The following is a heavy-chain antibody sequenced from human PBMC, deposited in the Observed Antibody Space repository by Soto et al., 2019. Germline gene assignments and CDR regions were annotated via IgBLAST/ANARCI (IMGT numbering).Heavy chain of an antibody. V-gene: IGHV3-30*03. CDR2: ISYDGSNK. D-gene: IGHD2-15*01. CDR1: GFTFSSYG. J-gene: IGHJ3*02. CDR3: ATAPLGYCSGGSCYMTLPGDAFDI. Sequence: GGSLRLSCAASGFTFSSYGMHWVRQAPGKGLEWVAVISYDGSNKYYADSAKGRFTISRDNSKNTLYLQMNSLRAEDTAVYYSATAPLGYCSGGSCYMTLPGDAFDIWGQGTMVTVSS.